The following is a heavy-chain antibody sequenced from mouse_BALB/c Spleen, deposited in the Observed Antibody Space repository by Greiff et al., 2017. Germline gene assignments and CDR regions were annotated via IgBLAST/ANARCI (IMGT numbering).Heavy chain of an antibody. CDR3: ARQGYRYYFDY. CDR1: GYTFTSYW. J-gene: IGHJ2*01. V-gene: IGHV1-7*01. CDR2: INPSTGYT. Sequence: VQLQESGAELAKPGASVKMSCKASGYTFTSYWMHWVKQRPGQGLEWIGYINPSTGYTEYNQKFKDKATLTADKSSSTAYMQLSSLTSEDSAVYYCARQGYRYYFDYWGQGTTLTVSS. D-gene: IGHD2-14*01.